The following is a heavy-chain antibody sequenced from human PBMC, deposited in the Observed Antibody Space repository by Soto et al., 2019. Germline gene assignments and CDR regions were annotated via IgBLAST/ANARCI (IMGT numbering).Heavy chain of an antibody. CDR2: ISYDGSNK. J-gene: IGHJ4*02. V-gene: IGHV3-30*18. Sequence: GGSLRLSCAASGFTFSSYGMHWVRQAPGKGLEWVAVISYDGSNKYYAGSVKGRFTISRDNSKNTLYLQMNSLRAEDTAVYYCAKVHGSGSYKRYYFDYWGQGTLVTVSS. CDR1: GFTFSSYG. CDR3: AKVHGSGSYKRYYFDY. D-gene: IGHD3-10*01.